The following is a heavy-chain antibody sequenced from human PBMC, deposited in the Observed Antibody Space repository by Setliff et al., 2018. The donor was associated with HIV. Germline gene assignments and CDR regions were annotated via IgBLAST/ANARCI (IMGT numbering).Heavy chain of an antibody. CDR2: FYPGDFDT. CDR1: GYSFSSYW. CDR3: ARHFSVAGDAFDV. Sequence: GESLKISCQGLGYSFSSYWIGWVRQMPGKGLEWMGIFYPGDFDTTYSPSFEGQVTMSAEKSISTAYLRWSSLKASDTAIYYCARHFSVAGDAFDVWGQGTMVTVSS. J-gene: IGHJ3*01. V-gene: IGHV5-51*01. D-gene: IGHD6-19*01.